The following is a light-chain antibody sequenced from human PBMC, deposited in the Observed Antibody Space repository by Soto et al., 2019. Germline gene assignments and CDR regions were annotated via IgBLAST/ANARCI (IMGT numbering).Light chain of an antibody. CDR3: QQHSNSPWT. J-gene: IGKJ1*01. CDR1: QSVTSNY. V-gene: IGKV3-20*01. CDR2: AIS. Sequence: EIVLTQSPGTLSLSPGESAALSCRASQSVTSNYLVWYRQKPGQAPRLLIYAISSKAAGIPDRFSGSRSGTDFTRTITRLETEDSAVYYCQQHSNSPWTFGQGTRGEI.